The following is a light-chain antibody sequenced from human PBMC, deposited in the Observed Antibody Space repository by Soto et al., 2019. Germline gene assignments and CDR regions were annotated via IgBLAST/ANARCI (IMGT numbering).Light chain of an antibody. J-gene: IGLJ1*01. CDR1: SSNIGRNT. CDR3: EAWDDSLNGRV. Sequence: QSVLTQPPSASGTPGHRVSISCSGGSSNIGRNTVNWYQQVPGTAPKLLIYSNTQRPSGVPDRLSGSKSGTSASLAISGLQSEDEADYYCEAWDDSLNGRVFGTGTKVTV. V-gene: IGLV1-44*01. CDR2: SNT.